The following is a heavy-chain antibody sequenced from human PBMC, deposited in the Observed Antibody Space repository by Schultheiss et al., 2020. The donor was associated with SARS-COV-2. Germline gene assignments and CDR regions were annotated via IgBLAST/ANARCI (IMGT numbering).Heavy chain of an antibody. V-gene: IGHV1-18*01. CDR1: GYTLTVLS. CDR3: ARERGYSSGWYSD. D-gene: IGHD6-19*01. J-gene: IGHJ4*02. Sequence: ASVKVSCKVSGYTLTVLSMHWVRQAPGQGLEWMGWISAYNGNTNYAQKFQGRFTMTTDTSTTTAYMELRSLRSDDTAVYYCARERGYSSGWYSDWGQGTLVTVSS. CDR2: ISAYNGNT.